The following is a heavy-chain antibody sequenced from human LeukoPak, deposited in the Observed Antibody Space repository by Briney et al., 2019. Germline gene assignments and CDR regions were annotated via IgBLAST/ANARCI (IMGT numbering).Heavy chain of an antibody. D-gene: IGHD5-18*01. CDR2: IYYSGST. CDR1: GGSISSYY. V-gene: IGHV4-59*01. J-gene: IGHJ5*02. CDR3: ARGRIQLWP. Sequence: PSETLSFTCTVSGGSISSYYWSWIRQPPGKGLEWIGYIYYSGSTNYNPSLKSRVTISVDTSKNQSSLKLSSVTAADTAVYYCARGRIQLWPWGQGTLVTVSS.